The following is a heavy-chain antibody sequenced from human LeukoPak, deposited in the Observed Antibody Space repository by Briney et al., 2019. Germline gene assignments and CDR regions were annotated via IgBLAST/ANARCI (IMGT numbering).Heavy chain of an antibody. V-gene: IGHV3-23*01. Sequence: GGSLRLSCAASGFTFSIYAMSWVRQAPGKGLEWVSSISGSGSGGSAYYADSVRGRFTISRDNSKNTLFLQMNSLRAEDTAVYYCAKDTTISLMDVWGKGTTVTVSS. J-gene: IGHJ6*04. CDR3: AKDTTISLMDV. D-gene: IGHD3-3*01. CDR2: ISGSGSGGSA. CDR1: GFTFSIYA.